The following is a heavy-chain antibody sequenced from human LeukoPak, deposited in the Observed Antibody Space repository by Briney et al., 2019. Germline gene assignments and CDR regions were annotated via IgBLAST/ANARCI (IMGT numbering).Heavy chain of an antibody. CDR1: GFTFSNYW. V-gene: IGHV3-74*01. CDR2: INSDGSSR. Sequence: GGSLRLSCAASGFTFSNYWMSWVRQAPGKGLVWVLRINSDGSSRHYADSVKGRFTISRDNAKNTLHLQMTSLRAEDTAVYYCARGGPDSSDYSSLFDYWGRGILVTVSS. D-gene: IGHD3-22*01. CDR3: ARGGPDSSDYSSLFDY. J-gene: IGHJ4*02.